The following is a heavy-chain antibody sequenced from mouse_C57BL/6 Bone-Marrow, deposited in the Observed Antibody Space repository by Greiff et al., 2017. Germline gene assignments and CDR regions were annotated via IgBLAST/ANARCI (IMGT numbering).Heavy chain of an antibody. Sequence: VQLQQPGAELVRPGSSVKLSCKASGYTFTSYWMHWVKQRPIQGLEWIGNIDPSDSETHYNQKFKDKATLTVDKSSSTAYMQLSSLTSEDSAVYYCARSHSSGCPFAYWGQGTLVTVSA. V-gene: IGHV1-52*01. J-gene: IGHJ3*01. D-gene: IGHD3-2*02. CDR2: IDPSDSET. CDR3: ARSHSSGCPFAY. CDR1: GYTFTSYW.